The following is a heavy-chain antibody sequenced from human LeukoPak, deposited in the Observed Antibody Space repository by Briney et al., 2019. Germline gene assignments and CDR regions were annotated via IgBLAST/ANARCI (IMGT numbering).Heavy chain of an antibody. CDR2: ISAYNGNT. Sequence: ASVKVCCKASGYTFTSYGISWVRQAPGQGLEWMGWISAYNGNTNYAQKLQGRVTMTTDTSTSTAYMELRSLRSDDTAVYYCARVELDDYGDYYWYFDLWGRGTLVTVSS. D-gene: IGHD4-17*01. J-gene: IGHJ2*01. CDR3: ARVELDDYGDYYWYFDL. CDR1: GYTFTSYG. V-gene: IGHV1-18*01.